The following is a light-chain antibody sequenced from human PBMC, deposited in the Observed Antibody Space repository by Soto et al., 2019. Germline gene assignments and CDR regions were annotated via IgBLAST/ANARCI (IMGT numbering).Light chain of an antibody. J-gene: IGLJ1*01. Sequence: QSVLTQPPSASGTPGQRVTISCSGSSSNIGSNTVNWYQQLPGTAPKLLIYSNNQRPSGVPDRFSGSKSGTSASLAISALQSEDEADYYCAAWDDSLNAPYVFGNGTKVTVL. CDR2: SNN. V-gene: IGLV1-44*01. CDR3: AAWDDSLNAPYV. CDR1: SSNIGSNT.